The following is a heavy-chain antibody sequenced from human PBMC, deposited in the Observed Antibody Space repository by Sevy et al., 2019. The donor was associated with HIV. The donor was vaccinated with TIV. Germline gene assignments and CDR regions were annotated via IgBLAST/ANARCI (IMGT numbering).Heavy chain of an antibody. J-gene: IGHJ4*02. D-gene: IGHD3-3*01. CDR3: ASSITIFGVVITDLGY. CDR2: IYTSGST. Sequence: SETLSLTCTVSGGSISSYYWSWIRQSAGKGLEWIGRIYTSGSTNYNPSLKSRVTMSVDTSKNQFSLKLSSVTAADTAVYYCASSITIFGVVITDLGYWGQGTLVTVSS. V-gene: IGHV4-4*07. CDR1: GGSISSYY.